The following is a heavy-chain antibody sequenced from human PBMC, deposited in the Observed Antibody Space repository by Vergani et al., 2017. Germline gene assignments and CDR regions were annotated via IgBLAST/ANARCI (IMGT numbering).Heavy chain of an antibody. Sequence: QVQLVQSGAEVKKPGASAKVSCKASGYTFTSYGISWVRQAPGQGLEWMGWISAYNGNTNYAQKGQGEVTMTTDTSTSTAYMELRSLRSDDMAVYYCAGELTDCSSTSCPGGYFELWGRGTLVTVSS. CDR2: ISAYNGNT. D-gene: IGHD2-2*01. CDR1: GYTFTSYG. CDR3: AGELTDCSSTSCPGGYFEL. V-gene: IGHV1-18*03. J-gene: IGHJ2*01.